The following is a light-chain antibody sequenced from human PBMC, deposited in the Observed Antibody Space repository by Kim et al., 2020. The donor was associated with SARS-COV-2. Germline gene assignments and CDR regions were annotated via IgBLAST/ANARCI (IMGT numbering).Light chain of an antibody. CDR1: SGRIASNY. CDR3: QSYDSSNHKV. CDR2: EDN. V-gene: IGLV6-57*02. J-gene: IGLJ3*02. Sequence: KTVTISCTGSSGRIASNYLQWYQQRPGSAPTTVIYEDNQRPSGVPDRFSGSIDSSSNSASLTISGLKTEDEADYYCQSYDSSNHKVFGGGTQLTVL.